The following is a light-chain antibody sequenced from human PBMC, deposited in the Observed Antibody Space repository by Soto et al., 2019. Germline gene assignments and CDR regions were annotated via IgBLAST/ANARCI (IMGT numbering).Light chain of an antibody. Sequence: EIVMTQSPATLSVSPGERATLSCRASQSVSSNLAWYQQKPGQAPRLLIYGASTRATGIPARFSGSGSGTEFTLTISSLQSEDFAVYYCQQYYTLPYSFGQGTKLEIK. CDR1: QSVSSN. V-gene: IGKV3-15*01. CDR3: QQYYTLPYS. J-gene: IGKJ2*03. CDR2: GAS.